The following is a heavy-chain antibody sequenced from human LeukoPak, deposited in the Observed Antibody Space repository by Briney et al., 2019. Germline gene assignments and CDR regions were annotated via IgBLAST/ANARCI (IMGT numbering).Heavy chain of an antibody. D-gene: IGHD6-13*01. V-gene: IGHV4-38-2*01. CDR1: GYSISSGYY. CDR3: ARQMIAAGKNYYGMDV. Sequence: PSETLSLTCAVSGYSISSGYYWGWIRQPPGKGLEWIGRIYTSGSTNYNPSLKSRVTMSVDTSNNQFSLNLSSVTAADTAVYYCARQMIAAGKNYYGMDVWGQGTTVTVSS. J-gene: IGHJ6*02. CDR2: IYTSGST.